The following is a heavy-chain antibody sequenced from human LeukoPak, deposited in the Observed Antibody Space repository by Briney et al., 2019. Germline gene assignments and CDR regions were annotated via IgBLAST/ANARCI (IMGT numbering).Heavy chain of an antibody. Sequence: QTGGSLRLSCTASGFTFTNYAMTWVRQAPGKGLVWVSRISDGGSTTTYADSVKGRFTISRDNAKNSLYLQMDSLRVEDTAFYYCAKDNRRHYTSGPNPDSLHWGQGALVTVSS. J-gene: IGHJ4*02. CDR2: ISDGGSTT. CDR3: AKDNRRHYTSGPNPDSLH. D-gene: IGHD6-19*01. CDR1: GFTFTNYA. V-gene: IGHV3-74*01.